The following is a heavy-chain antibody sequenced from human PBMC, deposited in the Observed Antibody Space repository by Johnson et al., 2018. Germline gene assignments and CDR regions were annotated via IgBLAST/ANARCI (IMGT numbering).Heavy chain of an antibody. CDR2: IKQDGSEK. CDR3: ARTYCSGGSCYAPLDAFDI. D-gene: IGHD2-15*01. V-gene: IGHV3-7*01. J-gene: IGHJ3*02. Sequence: VQLVQSGGGLVQPGGSLRLSCAASGFTFSSYWMTWVRQAPGKGLEWVANIKQDGSEKYYVDSVKGRFTISRDNAKNSLYLQMNSLRAEDTAVYYCARTYCSGGSCYAPLDAFDIWGQGTMVTVSS. CDR1: GFTFSSYW.